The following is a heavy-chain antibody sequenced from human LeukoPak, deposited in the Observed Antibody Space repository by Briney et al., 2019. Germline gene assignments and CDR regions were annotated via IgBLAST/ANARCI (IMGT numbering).Heavy chain of an antibody. CDR2: IYSGGST. Sequence: GGSLRLSCAASGFTVSSNYMSWVRQAPGKGLEWVSVIYSGGSTYYADSVKGRFTISRDNSKNTLYLQMNSLRAEDTAVYYCVRGGSLVRGTLDYWGQGTLVTVSS. CDR1: GFTVSSNY. CDR3: VRGGSLVRGTLDY. D-gene: IGHD3-10*01. V-gene: IGHV3-53*01. J-gene: IGHJ4*02.